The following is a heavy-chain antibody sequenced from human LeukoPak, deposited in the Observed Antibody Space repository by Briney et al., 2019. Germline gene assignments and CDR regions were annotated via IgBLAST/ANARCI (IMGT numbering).Heavy chain of an antibody. CDR3: ARLPPYTYSDILTLPFDY. CDR1: GYSFTSYW. D-gene: IGHD3-9*01. V-gene: IGHV5-51*01. CDR2: IYPGDSDT. Sequence: GESLKISCKGSGYSFTSYWIGWVRQMPGKGLEWMGIIYPGDSDTRYSPSFQGQVTISADKSISTAYLQWSSLKASDTAMYYCARLPPYTYSDILTLPFDYWGQGTLVTVSS. J-gene: IGHJ4*02.